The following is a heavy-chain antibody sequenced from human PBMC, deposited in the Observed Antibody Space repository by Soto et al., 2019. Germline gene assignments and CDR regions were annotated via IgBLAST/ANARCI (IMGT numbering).Heavy chain of an antibody. CDR3: ARLTRISIRSGSFLH. D-gene: IGHD3-10*01. CDR1: GSSLSSYY. Sequence: PSETLSLTCTVSGSSLSSYYWTWIRQPPGKGLEWIGYVYYSGTTNYNPSLKSRVTMSVDTSKNQFSLKLSSVTAADTAVYYCARLTRISIRSGSFLHWGQGILVTVSS. J-gene: IGHJ4*02. V-gene: IGHV4-59*01. CDR2: VYYSGTT.